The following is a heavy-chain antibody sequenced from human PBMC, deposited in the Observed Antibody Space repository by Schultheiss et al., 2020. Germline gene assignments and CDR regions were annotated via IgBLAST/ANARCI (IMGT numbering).Heavy chain of an antibody. CDR2: ISWNSGSI. CDR3: AKDSHPGIAVAGRALDI. Sequence: GGSLRLSCAASGFTFDDYAMHWVRQAPGKGLEWVSGISWNSGSIGYADSVKGRFTISRDNAKNSLYLQMNSLRAEDTALYYCAKDSHPGIAVAGRALDIWGQGTMVTVSS. D-gene: IGHD6-19*01. CDR1: GFTFDDYA. J-gene: IGHJ3*02. V-gene: IGHV3-9*01.